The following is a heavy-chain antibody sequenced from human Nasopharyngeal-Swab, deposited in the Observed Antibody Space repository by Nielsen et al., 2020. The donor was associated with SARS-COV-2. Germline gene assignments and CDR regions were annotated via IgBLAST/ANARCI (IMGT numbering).Heavy chain of an antibody. Sequence: WIRQPPGKGLEWVAVISYDGSNKYYADSVKGRFTISRDNSKNTLYLQMNSLRAGDTAVYYCAKLGSIVGATTGYWGQGTLVTVSS. V-gene: IGHV3-30*18. J-gene: IGHJ4*02. CDR3: AKLGSIVGATTGY. D-gene: IGHD1-26*01. CDR2: ISYDGSNK.